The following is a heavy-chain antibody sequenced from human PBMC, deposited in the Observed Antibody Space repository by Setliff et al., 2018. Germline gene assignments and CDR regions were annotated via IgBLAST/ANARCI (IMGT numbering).Heavy chain of an antibody. CDR1: GGTFSSYA. J-gene: IGHJ4*02. CDR3: AREPFTRVTSIVVVPAAAPY. CDR2: IIPILGIA. D-gene: IGHD2-2*01. Sequence: ASVKVSCKASGGTFSSYAISWVRQAPGQGLEWTGGIIPILGIANYAQKFQGRVTITADKSTSTAYMELSSLRSEDTAVYYCAREPFTRVTSIVVVPAAAPYWGQGTLVTVSS. V-gene: IGHV1-69*10.